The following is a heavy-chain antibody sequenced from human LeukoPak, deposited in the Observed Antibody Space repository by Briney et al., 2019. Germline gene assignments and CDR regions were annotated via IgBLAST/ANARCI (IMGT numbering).Heavy chain of an antibody. Sequence: GGSLRLSCAASGFTFSSYGMHWVRQAPGKGLEWVAFIRYDGSNKYYADSVKGRFTISRDNSKNTLYLQMNSLRAEDTAVYYCAKEEDDIVVVPAAIPWGQGTLVTVSS. D-gene: IGHD2-2*01. V-gene: IGHV3-30*02. J-gene: IGHJ5*02. CDR1: GFTFSSYG. CDR3: AKEEDDIVVVPAAIP. CDR2: IRYDGSNK.